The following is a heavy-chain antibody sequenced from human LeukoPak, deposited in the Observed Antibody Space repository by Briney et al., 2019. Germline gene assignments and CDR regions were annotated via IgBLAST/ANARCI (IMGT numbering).Heavy chain of an antibody. D-gene: IGHD2-15*01. CDR3: ARDSVCSGGSCYPYYDY. J-gene: IGHJ4*02. Sequence: GGSLRLSCAASGFTFSSYEMNWVRQAPGKGLEWVSYISSSGSTIYYADSVKGRFTISRDNAKNSLYLQMNSLRAEDTAIYYCARDSVCSGGSCYPYYDYGGQGTLVTVSS. CDR1: GFTFSSYE. V-gene: IGHV3-48*03. CDR2: ISSSGSTI.